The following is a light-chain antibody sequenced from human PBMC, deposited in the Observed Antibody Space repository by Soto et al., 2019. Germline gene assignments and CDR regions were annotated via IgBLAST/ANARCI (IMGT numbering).Light chain of an antibody. CDR2: GAS. V-gene: IGKV3-15*01. Sequence: EIVMTQSPATLSVSPGERATLYCRASQSVSSNLAWYQQKPGQAPRLLIYGASTRATGIPARFSGSGSGTEFTLTISSLQSEDFAVYYCQQYENSPITFGQGTRLEIK. J-gene: IGKJ5*01. CDR3: QQYENSPIT. CDR1: QSVSSN.